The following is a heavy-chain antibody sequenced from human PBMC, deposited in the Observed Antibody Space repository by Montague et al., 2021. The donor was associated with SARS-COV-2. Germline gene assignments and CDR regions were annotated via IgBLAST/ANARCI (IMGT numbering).Heavy chain of an antibody. CDR3: ARDCGGDCYSDLDAFDI. CDR1: GFTFSSYA. J-gene: IGHJ3*02. D-gene: IGHD2-21*02. Sequence: SLSLSCAASGFTFSSYAMHWVRQAPGKGLEWVAVISYDGSNKYYADSVKGRFTISRDNSKNTLYLQMNSLRAEDTAVYYCARDCGGDCYSDLDAFDIWGQGTMVTVSS. CDR2: ISYDGSNK. V-gene: IGHV3-30-3*01.